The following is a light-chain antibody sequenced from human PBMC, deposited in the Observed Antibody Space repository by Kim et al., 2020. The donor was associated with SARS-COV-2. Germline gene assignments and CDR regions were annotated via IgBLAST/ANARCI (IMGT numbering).Light chain of an antibody. J-gene: IGLJ2*01. V-gene: IGLV2-8*01. CDR1: SSDVGGYNY. CDR3: SSYAGTNNVL. CDR2: ELN. Sequence: GQSVAISCTGTSSDVGGYNYVSWYQQYPGKAPKLIIYELNKRPSGVPDRCSGAKSGNTASLTVSGLQAEDEADYYCSSYAGTNNVLFGGGTQLTVL.